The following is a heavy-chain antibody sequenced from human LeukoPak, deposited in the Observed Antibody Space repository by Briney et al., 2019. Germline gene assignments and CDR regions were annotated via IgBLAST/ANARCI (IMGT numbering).Heavy chain of an antibody. CDR3: ARGGDSSGLNRFAY. V-gene: IGHV1-18*01. CDR1: GYTFTSYG. J-gene: IGHJ4*02. D-gene: IGHD3-22*01. CDR2: ISTYNGNT. Sequence: ASVKVSCKASGYTFTSYGIRWVRQAPGQGLDWMGWISTYNGNTNYAQKLQGRVTMTRDTSTSTAYMELRSLRSDDTAVYYCARGGDSSGLNRFAYWGQGTLVTVSS.